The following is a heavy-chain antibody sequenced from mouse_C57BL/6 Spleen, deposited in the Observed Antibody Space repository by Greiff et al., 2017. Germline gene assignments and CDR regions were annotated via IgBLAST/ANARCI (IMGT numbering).Heavy chain of an antibody. CDR1: GFTFSDYG. V-gene: IGHV5-17*01. CDR3: ARPSDWYFDV. Sequence: EVQVVESGGGLVKPGGSLKLSCAASGFTFSDYGMHWVRQAPEKGLEWVAYFSSGSSTIYYADTVKGRFTISRDNAKNTLFLQMSSLKSEDTAMYYCARPSDWYFDVWGTGTTVTVSS. J-gene: IGHJ1*03. CDR2: FSSGSSTI.